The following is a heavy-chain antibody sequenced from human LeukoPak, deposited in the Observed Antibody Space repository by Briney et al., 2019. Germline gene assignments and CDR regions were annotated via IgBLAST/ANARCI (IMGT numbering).Heavy chain of an antibody. V-gene: IGHV4-39*01. Sequence: PSETLSLTCTVSGGSISSSSYYWCWIRQPPGKGLEWIGSIYYSGSTYYNPSLKSRVTISVDTSKNQFSLKLSSVTAADTAVYYCARLSSAGGGVDYWGQGTLVTVSS. J-gene: IGHJ4*02. CDR2: IYYSGST. CDR1: GGSISSSSYY. CDR3: ARLSSAGGGVDY. D-gene: IGHD6-13*01.